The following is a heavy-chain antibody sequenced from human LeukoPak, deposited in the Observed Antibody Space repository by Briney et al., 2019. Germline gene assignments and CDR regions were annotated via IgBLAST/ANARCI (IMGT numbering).Heavy chain of an antibody. CDR3: ARLDIVVVTAAISYYMDV. CDR1: GGSISSYY. Sequence: SETLSLTCTVSGGSISSYYWSWIRQPPGKGLEWIGYIYTSGSTSYNPYLNRRVTISVDTSKNQISLKLSSVTAAVTAVYYCARLDIVVVTAAISYYMDVWGKGTTVTVSS. J-gene: IGHJ6*03. CDR2: IYTSGST. V-gene: IGHV4-4*09. D-gene: IGHD2-2*02.